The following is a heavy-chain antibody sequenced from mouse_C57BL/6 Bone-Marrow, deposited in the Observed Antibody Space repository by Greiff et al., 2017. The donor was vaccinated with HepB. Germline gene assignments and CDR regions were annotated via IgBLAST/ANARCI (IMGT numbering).Heavy chain of an antibody. CDR1: GYTFTSYW. D-gene: IGHD1-1*01. J-gene: IGHJ2*01. V-gene: IGHV1-64*01. CDR3: ARGGFITTVVVDY. Sequence: VKLQQPGAELVKPGASVKLSCKASGYTFTSYWMHWVKQRPGQGLEWIGMIHPNSGSTNYNEKFKSKATLTVDKSSSTAYMQLSSLTSEDSAVYYCARGGFITTVVVDYWGQGTTLTVSS. CDR2: IHPNSGST.